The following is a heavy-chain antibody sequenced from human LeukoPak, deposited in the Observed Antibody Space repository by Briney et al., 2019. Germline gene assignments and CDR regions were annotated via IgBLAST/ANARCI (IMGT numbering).Heavy chain of an antibody. CDR3: ARGGDYGDLRYFDY. CDR2: IHYTGST. V-gene: IGHV4-59*01. Sequence: SETLSLTCTVSGGSITSSYWSWIRQSPGKGLEWIGYIHYTGSTNYNPSLKSRVTMLIDTSKNQFSLKLSSVTAADTAVYYCARGGDYGDLRYFDYWGQGTLVTVSS. D-gene: IGHD4-17*01. CDR1: GGSITSSY. J-gene: IGHJ4*02.